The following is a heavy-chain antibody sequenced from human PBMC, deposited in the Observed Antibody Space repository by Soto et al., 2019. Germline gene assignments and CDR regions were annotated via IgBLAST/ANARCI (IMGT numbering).Heavy chain of an antibody. J-gene: IGHJ3*02. CDR3: SRGRRAIVVVVAALPFDI. CDR1: GGTFSSYA. Sequence: QVQLVQSGAEVTNPGSSVKVSCKASGGTFSSYAISWVRQAPGQGLEWMGGIIHIFGTANYAHTVQGRVQSTADESTSTANMELSSWGSEDTSVYECSRGRRAIVVVVAALPFDIWGQGTMVTVSS. CDR2: IIHIFGTA. V-gene: IGHV1-69*01. D-gene: IGHD2-15*01.